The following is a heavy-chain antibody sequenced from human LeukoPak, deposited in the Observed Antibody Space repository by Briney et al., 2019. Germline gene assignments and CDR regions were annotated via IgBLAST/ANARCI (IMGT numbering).Heavy chain of an antibody. Sequence: ASVKVSCKVSEYRLNEVSLYWVRQAPGKGLEWMGGFDQESGETIYAQKFQGRVSMTEDTSIDTAYMELSSLRSEDTAVYYCARDGLAAAGTYFDYWGQGTLVTVSS. J-gene: IGHJ4*02. D-gene: IGHD6-13*01. V-gene: IGHV1-24*01. CDR2: FDQESGET. CDR3: ARDGLAAAGTYFDY. CDR1: EYRLNEVS.